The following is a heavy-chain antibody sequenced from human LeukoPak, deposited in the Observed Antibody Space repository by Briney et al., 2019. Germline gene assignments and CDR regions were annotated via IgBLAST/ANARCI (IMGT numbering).Heavy chain of an antibody. CDR2: ISAGNGNT. J-gene: IGHJ4*02. Sequence: GASVKVSCKASGYTFTSYAMHWVRQAPGQRLEWMGWISAGNGNTKYSQKFQGRVTITRDTSASTAYMELSSLRSEDTAVYYCASFRYYGSGSYYPIDYWGQGTLVTVSS. CDR1: GYTFTSYA. CDR3: ASFRYYGSGSYYPIDY. D-gene: IGHD3-10*01. V-gene: IGHV1-3*01.